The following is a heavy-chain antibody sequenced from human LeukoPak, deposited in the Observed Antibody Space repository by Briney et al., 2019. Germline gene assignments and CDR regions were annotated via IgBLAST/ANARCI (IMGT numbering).Heavy chain of an antibody. CDR3: AEVNRGYSYVEYYFDY. D-gene: IGHD5-18*01. V-gene: IGHV3-23*01. CDR2: ISGSGGST. Sequence: PGGSLRLSCAASGFTFSSYAMSWVRQAPGKGLEWVSAISGSGGSTYYADSVKGRFTISRDNSKNTLYLQMNSLRAEDTAVYYCAEVNRGYSYVEYYFDYWGQGTLVTVSS. CDR1: GFTFSSYA. J-gene: IGHJ4*02.